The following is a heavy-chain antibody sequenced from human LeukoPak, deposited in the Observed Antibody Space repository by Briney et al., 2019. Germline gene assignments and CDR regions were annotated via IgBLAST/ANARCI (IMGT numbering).Heavy chain of an antibody. J-gene: IGHJ4*02. CDR2: ISGSGHDI. CDR3: ARTGLGLYSFDY. CDR1: GFTFSDSY. V-gene: IGHV3-11*06. Sequence: PGGSLRFSCAASGFTFSDSYMTWVRQAPGKGVEWVAYISGSGHDINYSDSVKGRFTISRDNAKNSVYLQMNGLRLEDTAVYYCARTGLGLYSFDYWGQGIQVTISS. D-gene: IGHD3/OR15-3a*01.